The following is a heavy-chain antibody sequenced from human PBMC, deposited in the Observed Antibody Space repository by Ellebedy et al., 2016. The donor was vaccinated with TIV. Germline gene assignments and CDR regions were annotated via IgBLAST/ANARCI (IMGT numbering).Heavy chain of an antibody. J-gene: IGHJ6*03. Sequence: MPSETLSLTCVVSGVSIGDTRYYWAWIRQPPGKGLEWIGEIKESGYTEYNPSFKSRLTISVDTSKNQFSLKLTSVTAADTAIYYCAREGPFGPNWRLYYYYYLEVWGKGTTVTVSS. CDR2: IKESGYT. CDR3: AREGPFGPNWRLYYYYYLEV. D-gene: IGHD3-10*01. CDR1: GVSIGDTRYY. V-gene: IGHV4-39*07.